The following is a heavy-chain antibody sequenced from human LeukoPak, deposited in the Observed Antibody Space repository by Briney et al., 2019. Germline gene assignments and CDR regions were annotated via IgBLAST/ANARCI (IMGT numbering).Heavy chain of an antibody. CDR1: GGSFSGYY. J-gene: IGHJ5*02. D-gene: IGHD5-18*01. Sequence: SETLSLTCAVYGGSFSGYYWSWIRQPPGKGLEWIGEINHSGSTNYNPSLKSRVTISVDTSKNQFSLKLSSVTAADTAVYYCARGQQLWSNWFDPWGQETLVTVSS. CDR3: ARGQQLWSNWFDP. V-gene: IGHV4-34*01. CDR2: INHSGST.